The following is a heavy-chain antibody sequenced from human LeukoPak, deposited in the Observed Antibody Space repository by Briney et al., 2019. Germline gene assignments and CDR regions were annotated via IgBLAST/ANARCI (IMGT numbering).Heavy chain of an antibody. J-gene: IGHJ5*02. V-gene: IGHV3-23*01. Sequence: GGSLRLSCAASGFTFSNYAMNWVRQAPGKGLEWVSSISGSGDDPSYADSVKGRFTISRDNSRNTLYLQMNSLRAEDTAVYYCAKQFVDIWGQGTLVTV. CDR3: AKQFVDI. D-gene: IGHD5-24*01. CDR1: GFTFSNYA. CDR2: ISGSGDDP.